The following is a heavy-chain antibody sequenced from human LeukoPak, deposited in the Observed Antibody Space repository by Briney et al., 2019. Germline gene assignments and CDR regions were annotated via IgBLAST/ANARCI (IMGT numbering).Heavy chain of an antibody. D-gene: IGHD1-14*01. CDR1: GYSISSGYY. Sequence: SETLSLTCTVSGYSISSGYYWGWIRQPAGKGLQWIGRAHTSGGTNYNPSLQSRVTISVDTSKNLFSLELSSVTAADTAVYYCARDTLTAPFYYSYMDVWGKGTTVTVSS. CDR2: AHTSGGT. J-gene: IGHJ6*03. CDR3: ARDTLTAPFYYSYMDV. V-gene: IGHV4-61*02.